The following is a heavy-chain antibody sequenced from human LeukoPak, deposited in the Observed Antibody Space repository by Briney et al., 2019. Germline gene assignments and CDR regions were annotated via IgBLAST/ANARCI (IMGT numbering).Heavy chain of an antibody. CDR1: GYTFTDYW. V-gene: IGHV5-51*01. D-gene: IGHD1-26*01. Sequence: GESLKISCKGSGYTFTDYWIAWLRQMPGQGLEWMGIIYPGDSDTRYSPSFQGQVTISADKSTTTAYLQWSSLKASDTAMYFCARLADTTSWGRGTLVTVSS. CDR2: IYPGDSDT. CDR3: ARLADTTS. J-gene: IGHJ5*02.